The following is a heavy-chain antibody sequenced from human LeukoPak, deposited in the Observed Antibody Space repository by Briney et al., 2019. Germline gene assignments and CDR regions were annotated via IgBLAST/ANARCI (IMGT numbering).Heavy chain of an antibody. Sequence: PGRSLRLSCAASGFTFDDYAMHWVRQAPGKGLEWVSGISWNSGSIGYADSVKGRFTISRDNAKNSLYLQMNSLRAEDTAVYYCARADYDYVWGSLSAWGQGTLVTVSS. J-gene: IGHJ4*02. CDR2: ISWNSGSI. CDR1: GFTFDDYA. V-gene: IGHV3-9*01. D-gene: IGHD3-16*01. CDR3: ARADYDYVWGSLSA.